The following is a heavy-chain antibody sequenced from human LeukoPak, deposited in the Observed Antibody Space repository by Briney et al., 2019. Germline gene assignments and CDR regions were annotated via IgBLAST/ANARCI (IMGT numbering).Heavy chain of an antibody. CDR2: IIPIFGTA. D-gene: IGHD1-26*01. Sequence: SVKVSCKASGGTFSSYAISWVRQAPGQGLEWMGRIIPIFGTANYAQKFQGRVTITTDESTSTAYMELSSLRSEDTAVYYCAREAFVMGATHFDYWGQGTLVTVSS. J-gene: IGHJ4*02. CDR3: AREAFVMGATHFDY. CDR1: GGTFSSYA. V-gene: IGHV1-69*05.